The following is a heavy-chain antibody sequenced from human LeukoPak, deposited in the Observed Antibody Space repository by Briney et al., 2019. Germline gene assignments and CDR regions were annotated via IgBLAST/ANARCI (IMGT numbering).Heavy chain of an antibody. CDR2: ISSDNGVP. V-gene: IGHV1-18*01. J-gene: IGHJ6*03. D-gene: IGHD2-15*01. CDR1: DYTSNSFG. CDR3: ANVAKGRYFFYYMDV. Sequence: ASVRVSCKASDYTSNSFGVTWVRQAPGQGLEWIGWISSDNGVPRFADKFQGRVTLTTVTSTTTSYMELRSLRSDDTAVYYCANVAKGRYFFYYMDVWGKGTTVTVSS.